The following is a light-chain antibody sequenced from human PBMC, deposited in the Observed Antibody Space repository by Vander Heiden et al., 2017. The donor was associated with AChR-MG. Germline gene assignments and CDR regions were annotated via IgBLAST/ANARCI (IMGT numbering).Light chain of an antibody. CDR3: ATWDDSLSGVV. Sequence: QSVLTQPPSASGTPGQRVTISCAGSSSNIGSNYVYWYPQLPGTAPKLRIYRNNQRPSGVPDRFSGSKSGTSASLAISGLRSEDEADYYCATWDDSLSGVVFGGGTKVTVL. CDR2: RNN. V-gene: IGLV1-47*01. J-gene: IGLJ3*02. CDR1: SSNIGSNY.